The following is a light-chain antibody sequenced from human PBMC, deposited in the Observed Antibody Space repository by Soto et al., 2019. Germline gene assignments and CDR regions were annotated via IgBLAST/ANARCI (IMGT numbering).Light chain of an antibody. CDR3: QQYNNWPPIT. CDR2: DAS. Sequence: ETVLTQSPPTLSVSPGEGVTLSCRASRSVGRNLAWYQQKPGQAPRLLISDASIRATGIPDRFSGSGSGTDFTLTISSLQADDFAVYYCQQYNNWPPITFGQGTRLEIK. CDR1: RSVGRN. V-gene: IGKV3-15*01. J-gene: IGKJ5*01.